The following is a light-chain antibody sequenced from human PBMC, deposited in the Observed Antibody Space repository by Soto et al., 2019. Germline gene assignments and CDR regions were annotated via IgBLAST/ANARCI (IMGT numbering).Light chain of an antibody. CDR1: QSVSSSY. CDR3: QQYGSSPT. Sequence: EIVLTQSPGTLSLSPGERATLSCRASQSVSSSYLAWYQQKPGQAPRLLIYGASSRATGIPDRFSGSGSGTDFTITISRLEPEDFEVYYCQQYGSSPTFGGGTKVEIK. CDR2: GAS. J-gene: IGKJ4*01. V-gene: IGKV3-20*01.